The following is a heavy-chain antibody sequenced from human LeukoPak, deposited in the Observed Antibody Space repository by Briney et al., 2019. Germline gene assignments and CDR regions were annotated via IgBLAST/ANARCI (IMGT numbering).Heavy chain of an antibody. D-gene: IGHD2-8*01. V-gene: IGHV4-59*01. CDR1: GGSISSYY. J-gene: IGHJ4*02. CDR3: ARVGYCTNGVCGYFDY. CDR2: IYSSGST. Sequence: SETLSLTCTVSGGSISSYYWSWIRQPPGKGLEWIGYIYSSGSTNYNPSLKSRVTISVDTSKNQFSLKLSSVTAADTAVYYCARVGYCTNGVCGYFDYWGQGTLVTVSS.